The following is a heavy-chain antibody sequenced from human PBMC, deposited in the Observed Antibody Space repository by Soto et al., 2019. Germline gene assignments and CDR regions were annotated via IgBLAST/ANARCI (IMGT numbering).Heavy chain of an antibody. Sequence: GSGNVFWKASRYTFAIYGRSWVRQAPGQGLEWMGWISAYNGNTNCAQKLEGRVTMTTATSMSIVYMELRSLRSDDTAVYYCAREGAVAGFGLDYWGQGTLVTVYS. CDR1: RYTFAIYG. CDR2: ISAYNGNT. J-gene: IGHJ4*02. V-gene: IGHV1-18*01. CDR3: AREGAVAGFGLDY. D-gene: IGHD6-19*01.